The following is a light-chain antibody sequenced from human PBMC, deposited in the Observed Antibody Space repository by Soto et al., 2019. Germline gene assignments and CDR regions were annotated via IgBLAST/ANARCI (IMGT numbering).Light chain of an antibody. CDR2: DVS. Sequence: QSALTQPASVSRSPGQSITISCTGTSSDVGGYNDVSWYQQHPGKAPKLMIYDVSNRPSGVSNRFSGSKSGNTASLTISGLQAEDEADYYCSSYTSSSTLRVFGGGTKLTVL. CDR3: SSYTSSSTLRV. V-gene: IGLV2-14*01. CDR1: SSDVGGYND. J-gene: IGLJ2*01.